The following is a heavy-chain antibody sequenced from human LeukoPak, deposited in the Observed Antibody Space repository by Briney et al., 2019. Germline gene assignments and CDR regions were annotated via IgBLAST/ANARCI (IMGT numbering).Heavy chain of an antibody. CDR1: GFTFRNYG. J-gene: IGHJ4*02. CDR3: VRGPARGYYDGTGHDFDY. Sequence: GGSLRLSCTTSGFTFRNYGMHWVRQAPGKGPEWLTFIHDDGFTSFYAASVQGRFTISRDNSKDTLYLQMHTLESADTAIYYCVRGPARGYYDGTGHDFDYWGQGTLVTVSS. D-gene: IGHD3-22*01. V-gene: IGHV3-30*02. CDR2: IHDDGFTS.